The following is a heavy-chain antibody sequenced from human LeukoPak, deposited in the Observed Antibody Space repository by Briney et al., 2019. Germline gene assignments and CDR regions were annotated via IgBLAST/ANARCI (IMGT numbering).Heavy chain of an antibody. Sequence: ASVTVSCKASGYTFTSYGSSWVRQAPGQGLEWMGWISAYNGNTNYAQKLQGRVNMTTDTSTSTAYMELRSLRSDDTAVYYCARPSSPQKWLSDSDAFDIWGQGTMVTVSS. D-gene: IGHD3-22*01. CDR3: ARPSSPQKWLSDSDAFDI. V-gene: IGHV1-18*01. CDR1: GYTFTSYG. CDR2: ISAYNGNT. J-gene: IGHJ3*02.